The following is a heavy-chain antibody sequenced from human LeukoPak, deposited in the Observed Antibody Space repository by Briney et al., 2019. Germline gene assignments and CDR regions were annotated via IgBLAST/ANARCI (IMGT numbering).Heavy chain of an antibody. CDR2: INHSGST. Sequence: SETLSLTCAVYGGSFSGYYWSWIRQPPGKGLEWIGEINHSGSTNYNPSLKSRVTISVDTSKSQFSLKLSSVTAADTAVYYCASQSPGYSSSSDAWGQGTLVTVSS. CDR1: GGSFSGYY. V-gene: IGHV4-34*01. J-gene: IGHJ5*02. D-gene: IGHD6-6*01. CDR3: ASQSPGYSSSSDA.